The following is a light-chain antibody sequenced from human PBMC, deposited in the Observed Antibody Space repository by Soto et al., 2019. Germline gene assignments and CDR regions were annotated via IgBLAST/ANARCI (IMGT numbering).Light chain of an antibody. V-gene: IGLV2-14*01. J-gene: IGLJ1*01. CDR3: SSYTTSSTLLYV. CDR2: EVS. CDR1: SSDVGGYNS. Sequence: QSVLTQPASVSGSPGQSITISCTGTSSDVGGYNSVSWYQQHPGKAPKLMIYEVSNRPSGVSNRFSGSKSGNPASLTISGLQAEDEADYYCSSYTTSSTLLYVFGTGTKVTV.